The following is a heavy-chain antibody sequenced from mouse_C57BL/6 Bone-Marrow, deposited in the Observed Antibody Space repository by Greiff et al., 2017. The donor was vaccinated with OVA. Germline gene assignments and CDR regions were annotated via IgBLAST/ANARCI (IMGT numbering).Heavy chain of an antibody. J-gene: IGHJ4*01. D-gene: IGHD2-3*01. V-gene: IGHV1-52*01. Sequence: QVQLQQPGAELVRPGSSVKLSCKASGYTFTSYWMHWVKQRPIQGLEWIGNIDPSDSETHYNQKFKDKATLTVDKSSSTAYMQLSSLTSEDSAVYYCARSWLLRNYAMDYWGQGTSVTVSS. CDR2: IDPSDSET. CDR1: GYTFTSYW. CDR3: ARSWLLRNYAMDY.